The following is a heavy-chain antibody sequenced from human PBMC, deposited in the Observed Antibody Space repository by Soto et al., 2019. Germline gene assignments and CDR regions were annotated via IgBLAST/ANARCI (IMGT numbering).Heavy chain of an antibody. D-gene: IGHD3-3*01. J-gene: IGHJ4*02. CDR2: ISANGSPT. Sequence: EVQLVESGGGLVQPGGSLRLSCAASGFTFSSYAITWVRQAPGKGLEWISYISANGSPTHYADSVRGRFTVSRDNAKNSLCLQMDSLRAEDTAVYYCARVWSDYSGADYWGQGTLVTVSS. CDR1: GFTFSSYA. V-gene: IGHV3-48*03. CDR3: ARVWSDYSGADY.